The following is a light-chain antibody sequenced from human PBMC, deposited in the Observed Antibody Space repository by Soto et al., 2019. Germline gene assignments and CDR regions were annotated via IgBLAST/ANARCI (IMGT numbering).Light chain of an antibody. CDR1: QSINSG. CDR2: KTS. J-gene: IGKJ1*01. Sequence: DIQMTHSPSTLSTSVGDRVTITCRASQSINSGLAWYQQKPGNAPKLLIYKTSTIDSGIPSRFRGSGSGTEFTLTLSSLTAHGFGPYHCQQYNSYLWTLGQGTKV. V-gene: IGKV1-5*03. CDR3: QQYNSYLWT.